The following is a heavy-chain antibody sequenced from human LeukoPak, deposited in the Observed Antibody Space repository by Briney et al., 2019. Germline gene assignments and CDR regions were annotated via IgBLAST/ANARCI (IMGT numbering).Heavy chain of an antibody. CDR2: ISDNGGMT. CDR3: YVSGWTEDIDN. CDR1: GITFSSHA. Sequence: GGSLRLSCSASGITFSSHAMHWVRQAPGEGLEYVSGISDNGGMTFYADSVKGRFTISRDNSKNTLYLQMYSLRGEDTAVYYCYVSGWTEDIDNWGQGTLVTVSS. V-gene: IGHV3-64D*06. J-gene: IGHJ4*02. D-gene: IGHD6-19*01.